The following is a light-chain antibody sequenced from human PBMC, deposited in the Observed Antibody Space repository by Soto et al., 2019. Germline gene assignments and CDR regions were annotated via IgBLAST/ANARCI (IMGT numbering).Light chain of an antibody. Sequence: QSVLTQPRSVSGSPGQSVTISCTGTISDVGGYNYVSWYQQHPGKAPKVMIYDVSKRPSGVPDRFSGSKSGNTASLTISGLQAEDEADYYCCSYAGSPHVFGTGTEVTVL. CDR3: CSYAGSPHV. V-gene: IGLV2-11*01. CDR1: ISDVGGYNY. J-gene: IGLJ1*01. CDR2: DVS.